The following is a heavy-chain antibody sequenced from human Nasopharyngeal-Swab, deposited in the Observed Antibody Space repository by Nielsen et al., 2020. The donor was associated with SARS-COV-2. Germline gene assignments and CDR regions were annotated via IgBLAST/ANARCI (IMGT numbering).Heavy chain of an antibody. CDR1: GGSISSSNW. J-gene: IGHJ4*02. Sequence: LSLTCAVSGGSISSSNWWSWVRQPPGKGLEWIGEIYHSGSTNYNPSLKSRVTISVDKSKNQFSLKLSSVTAADTAVYYCAMGLGGYCSGGSCFDYWGQGTLVTVSS. CDR2: IYHSGST. D-gene: IGHD2-15*01. CDR3: AMGLGGYCSGGSCFDY. V-gene: IGHV4-4*02.